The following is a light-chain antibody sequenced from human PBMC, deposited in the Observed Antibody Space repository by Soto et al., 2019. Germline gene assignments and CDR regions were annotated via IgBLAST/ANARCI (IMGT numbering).Light chain of an antibody. CDR2: GAS. CDR3: HQYGSSPRT. CDR1: QSFNSNY. V-gene: IGKV3-20*01. J-gene: IGKJ1*01. Sequence: IWVTHFSATRSRSQGERATLSCTASQSFNSNYLAWYQQKPGQAPRLPIYGASTRATGIPDRFSGSGSGTDFTLTISRMEPEDFAVYYCHQYGSSPRTFGPGTKVDIK.